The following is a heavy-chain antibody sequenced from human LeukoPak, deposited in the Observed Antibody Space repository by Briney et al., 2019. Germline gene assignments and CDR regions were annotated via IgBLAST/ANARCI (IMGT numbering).Heavy chain of an antibody. CDR1: GYTFTSYG. CDR2: ISAYNGNT. D-gene: IGHD5-12*01. CDR3: ARPQKLGLWYPAAHYYYYGMDV. J-gene: IGHJ6*02. V-gene: IGHV1-18*01. Sequence: GASVKVSCKASGYTFTSYGISWGRQAPGQGLQWMGWISAYNGNTNYAQKLQGRVTMTTDTSTSTAYMELRSLRSDDTAVYYCARPQKLGLWYPAAHYYYYGMDVWGQGTTVTVSS.